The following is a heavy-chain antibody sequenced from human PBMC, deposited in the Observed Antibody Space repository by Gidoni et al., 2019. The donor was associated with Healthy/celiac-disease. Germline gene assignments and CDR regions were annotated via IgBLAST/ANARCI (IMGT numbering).Heavy chain of an antibody. D-gene: IGHD2-15*01. V-gene: IGHV4-31*03. J-gene: IGHJ3*02. CDR2: IYYSGST. CDR3: AGLPYSIGAFDI. Sequence: QLQESGPGLVQPSQTLSLTCTVSVGSISSGGYFWSWIRQHPGKGLEWIGYIYYSGSTYYNPSLKSRVTISVDTSKNQFSLKLSSVTAADTAVYYCAGLPYSIGAFDIWGQGTMVTVSS. CDR1: VGSISSGGYF.